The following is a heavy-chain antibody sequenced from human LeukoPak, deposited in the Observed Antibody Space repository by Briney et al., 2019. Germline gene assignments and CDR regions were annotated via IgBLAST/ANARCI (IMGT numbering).Heavy chain of an antibody. CDR3: ARDVNYFWSGYQWPVDY. CDR1: GYTFTSYY. D-gene: IGHD3-3*01. J-gene: IGHJ4*02. V-gene: IGHV1-46*01. CDR2: INPSGGST. Sequence: ASVKVSCKASGYTFTSYYMHWVRQAPGQGLEWMGIINPSGGSTSYAQKFQGRVTMTRDTSTSTVYMGLSSLRSEDTAVYYCARDVNYFWSGYQWPVDYWGQGTLVTVSS.